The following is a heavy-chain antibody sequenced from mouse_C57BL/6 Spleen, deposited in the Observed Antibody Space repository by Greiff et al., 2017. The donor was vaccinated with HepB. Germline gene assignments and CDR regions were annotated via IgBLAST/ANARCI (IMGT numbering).Heavy chain of an antibody. J-gene: IGHJ2*01. V-gene: IGHV3-6*01. D-gene: IGHD2-3*01. CDR3: ARGGLLGYFDY. CDR1: GYSITSGYY. Sequence: DVQLQESGPGLVKPSQSLSLTCSVTGYSITSGYYWNWIRQFPGNKLEWMGYISYDGSNNYNPSLKNRISITRDTSKNQFFLKLNSVTTEDTATYYCARGGLLGYFDYWGQGTTLTVSS. CDR2: ISYDGSN.